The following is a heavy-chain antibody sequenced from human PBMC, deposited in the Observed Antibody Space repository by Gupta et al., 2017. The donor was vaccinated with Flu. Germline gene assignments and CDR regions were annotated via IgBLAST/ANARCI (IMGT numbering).Heavy chain of an antibody. V-gene: IGHV3-33*01. Sequence: VQLVESGGGIVQPGKSLRLSCVGSGFSFSTYGIHWVRKAPGKGLEWVAGIGFGGRNRNLADFVKGRFTISRDNPVNTAYLQMDNLSGEDTGVYFCVRESSAGWYKYFQYWGQGTLVSVSS. D-gene: IGHD6-19*01. CDR1: GFSFSTYG. CDR3: VRESSAGWYKYFQY. CDR2: IGFGGRNR. J-gene: IGHJ1*01.